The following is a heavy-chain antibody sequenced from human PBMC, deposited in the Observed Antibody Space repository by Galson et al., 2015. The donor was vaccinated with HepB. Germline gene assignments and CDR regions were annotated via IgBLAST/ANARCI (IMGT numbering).Heavy chain of an antibody. CDR3: ASGRVWFGSPPDAFDI. CDR1: GFTVSSNY. CDR2: IYSGGST. D-gene: IGHD3-10*01. J-gene: IGHJ3*02. V-gene: IGHV3-66*01. Sequence: SLRLSCAASGFTVSSNYMSWVRQAPGKGLEWVSVIYSGGSTYYADSVKGRFTISRDNSKNTLYLQMNSLRAEDTAVYYCASGRVWFGSPPDAFDIWGQGTMVTVSS.